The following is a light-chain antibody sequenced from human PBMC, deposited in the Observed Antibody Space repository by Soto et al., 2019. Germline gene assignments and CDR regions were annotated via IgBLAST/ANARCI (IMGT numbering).Light chain of an antibody. CDR1: SSEVGGYNY. Sequence: QSVLAQPASVSGSPGQSNHISCTGTSSEVGGYNYVSWYQQHPGKAPKFMIYDVSNRPSGVSNRFSGSKSGNTASLTISGLQAEDEADYYCSSYTTSNTRQIVFGTGTKVTVL. CDR2: DVS. CDR3: SSYTTSNTRQIV. J-gene: IGLJ1*01. V-gene: IGLV2-14*01.